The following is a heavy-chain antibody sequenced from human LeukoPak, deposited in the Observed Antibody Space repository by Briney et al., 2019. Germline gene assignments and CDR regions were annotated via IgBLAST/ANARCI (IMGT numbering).Heavy chain of an antibody. J-gene: IGHJ4*02. Sequence: SETLSPTCAVYGGSFSGYYWSWIRQPPGKGLEWIGEVNHSGSTNYNPSLKSRVTISVDTSKNQFSLKLSSVTAADTAVYYCATGYSSGHWGQGTLVTVSS. CDR2: VNHSGST. V-gene: IGHV4-34*01. CDR1: GGSFSGYY. CDR3: ATGYSSGH. D-gene: IGHD6-19*01.